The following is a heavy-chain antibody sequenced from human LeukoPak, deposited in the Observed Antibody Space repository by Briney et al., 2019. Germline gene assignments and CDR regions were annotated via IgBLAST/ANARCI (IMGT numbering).Heavy chain of an antibody. J-gene: IGHJ6*02. V-gene: IGHV1-69*04. Sequence: ASVKVSCKASGGTFSSYAISWVRQAPGQGLEWMGRIIPILGIANYAQKFQGRVTITADKSTSTACMELSSLRSEDTAVYYCARERQRHIVVVTAIPYGMDVWGQGTTVTVSS. CDR2: IIPILGIA. D-gene: IGHD2-21*02. CDR3: ARERQRHIVVVTAIPYGMDV. CDR1: GGTFSSYA.